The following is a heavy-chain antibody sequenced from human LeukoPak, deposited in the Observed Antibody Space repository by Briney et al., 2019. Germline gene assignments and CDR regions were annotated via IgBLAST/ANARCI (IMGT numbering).Heavy chain of an antibody. Sequence: GGSLRLSCAASGFTFSSYAMSWVRQAPGKGLEWVSPISGSGGSTYYADSVKGRFTISRDNSKNTLYLQMNSLRAEDTAVYYCAKGLHGPLWFGGNDYWGQGTLVTVSS. V-gene: IGHV3-23*01. CDR1: GFTFSSYA. CDR3: AKGLHGPLWFGGNDY. CDR2: ISGSGGST. J-gene: IGHJ4*02. D-gene: IGHD3-10*01.